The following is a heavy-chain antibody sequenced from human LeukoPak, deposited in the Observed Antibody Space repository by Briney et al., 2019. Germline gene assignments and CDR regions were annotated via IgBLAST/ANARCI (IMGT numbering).Heavy chain of an antibody. D-gene: IGHD2-21*01. J-gene: IGHJ6*02. Sequence: GGSLRLSCAASGFTFSSYGMHWVRQAPGKGLEWVAVIWYGGSNKYYADSVKGRFTISRDNSKNTLYLQMNSLRAEDTAVYYCAKTIVVVNDGMDVWGQGTTVTVSS. CDR2: IWYGGSNK. CDR1: GFTFSSYG. V-gene: IGHV3-33*08. CDR3: AKTIVVVNDGMDV.